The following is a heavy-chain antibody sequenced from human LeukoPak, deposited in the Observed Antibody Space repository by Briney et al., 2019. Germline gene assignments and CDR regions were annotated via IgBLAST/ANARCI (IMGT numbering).Heavy chain of an antibody. Sequence: PGKSLKIPCKNSGDDFTNYWIGWVRQMPGKGLEWIGEIHPADAPTFYSPSFQGQVTISADRSISTIYLQWSSLKASDTALYYCARRTFVLTSPQWFDPWGQGTLVTVSS. CDR3: ARRTFVLTSPQWFDP. CDR2: IHPADAPT. D-gene: IGHD6-6*01. CDR1: GDDFTNYW. V-gene: IGHV5-51*01. J-gene: IGHJ5*02.